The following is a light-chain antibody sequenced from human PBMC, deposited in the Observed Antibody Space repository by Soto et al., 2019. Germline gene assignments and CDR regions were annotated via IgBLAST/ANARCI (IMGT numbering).Light chain of an antibody. V-gene: IGLV2-23*02. J-gene: IGLJ3*02. CDR3: CSFVGSSILM. Sequence: QSALTQPASVSGSPGQTITISCTGTSSDVGLYNLVSWYQQLPGKAPKLIIYEVNERPSGISDRCSGSKSGNTASLTISGLQDEDEGDYSWCSFVGSSILMFGGGIKVTVL. CDR2: EVN. CDR1: SSDVGLYNL.